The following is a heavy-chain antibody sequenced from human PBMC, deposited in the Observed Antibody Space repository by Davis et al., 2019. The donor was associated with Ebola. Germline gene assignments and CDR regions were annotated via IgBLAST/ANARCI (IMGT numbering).Heavy chain of an antibody. J-gene: IGHJ4*02. V-gene: IGHV3-15*01. CDR1: GFTFSNAW. CDR2: IKSKTDGGTT. Sequence: GGSLRLSCAASGFTFSNAWMSWVRQAPGKGLGWVGRIKSKTDGGTTDYAAPVKGRFTISRDDSKNTLYLQMNSLKTEDTAVYYCTTDLHDYVWGSYRRLDFDYWGQGTLVTVSS. D-gene: IGHD3-16*01. CDR3: TTDLHDYVWGSYRRLDFDY.